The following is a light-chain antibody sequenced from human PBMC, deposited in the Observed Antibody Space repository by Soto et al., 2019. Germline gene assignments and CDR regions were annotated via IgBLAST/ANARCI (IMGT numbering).Light chain of an antibody. J-gene: IGLJ3*02. CDR2: NVY. V-gene: IGLV2-14*03. Sequence: QSALTQPASVSGSPGQSITIFCTGTSSDIGIYNFVSWYQQHPGKAPKLMIYNVYSRPSGVSSRFSGSKSGNTASLTISWLQAEDEADYYCQTWGWGSVVFGGGTKVTVL. CDR3: QTWGWGSVV. CDR1: SSDIGIYNF.